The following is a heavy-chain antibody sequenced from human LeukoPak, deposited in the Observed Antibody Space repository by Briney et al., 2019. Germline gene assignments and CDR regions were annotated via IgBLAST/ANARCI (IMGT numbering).Heavy chain of an antibody. D-gene: IGHD5-18*01. CDR3: ARGKKGYHDYYFDY. V-gene: IGHV1-69*04. J-gene: IGHJ4*02. Sequence: GASVKVSCKASGGTFSSYAISWVRQAPGQGLEWMGRIIPILGIANYAQKFQGRVTITAGKSTSTAYMELSSLRSEDTAVYYCARGKKGYHDYYFDYWGQGTLVTVSS. CDR2: IIPILGIA. CDR1: GGTFSSYA.